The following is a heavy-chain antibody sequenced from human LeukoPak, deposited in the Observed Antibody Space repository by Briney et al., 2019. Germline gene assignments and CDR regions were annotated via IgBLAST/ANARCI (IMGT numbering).Heavy chain of an antibody. CDR1: GFSFSIYW. Sequence: PGGSLRLSCAASGFSFSIYWMSWVRQAPGKGLEWVANIKQDGSEKYYVASVKGRFTISKDNAKNSLFLQMNNLRGEDTAVYYCVKGRGGYVKYKTFDYWGQGTLVTVSS. D-gene: IGHD5-12*01. CDR2: IKQDGSEK. CDR3: VKGRGGYVKYKTFDY. J-gene: IGHJ4*02. V-gene: IGHV3-7*01.